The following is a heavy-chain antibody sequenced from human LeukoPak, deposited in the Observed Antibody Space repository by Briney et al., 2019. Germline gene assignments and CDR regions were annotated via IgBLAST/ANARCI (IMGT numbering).Heavy chain of an antibody. CDR1: GCTFSDYY. V-gene: IGHV3-11*06. Sequence: GGSLRLSCAASGCTFSDYYMSWIRQAPGKGLEWVSYISSSSDYTNYADSVRGRFTISRDNAKNSLYLQMNSLRAEDTAVYYCARPPYSSSWDPGWFDPWGQGTLITVSS. D-gene: IGHD6-13*01. CDR2: ISSSSDYT. CDR3: ARPPYSSSWDPGWFDP. J-gene: IGHJ5*02.